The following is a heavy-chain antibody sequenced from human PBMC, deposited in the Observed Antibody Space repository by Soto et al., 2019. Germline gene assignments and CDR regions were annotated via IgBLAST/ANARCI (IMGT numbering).Heavy chain of an antibody. CDR2: IYHSGST. CDR1: GYSISSGYY. D-gene: IGHD3-10*01. J-gene: IGHJ3*02. CDR3: AREPGMLRVDAFDI. Sequence: SETLSLTCAVSGYSISSGYYWGWIRQPPGKGLEWIGSIYHSGSTYYNPSLKSRVTISVDTSKNQFSLKLSSVTAAETAVYYCAREPGMLRVDAFDIWGQGTMVT. V-gene: IGHV4-38-2*02.